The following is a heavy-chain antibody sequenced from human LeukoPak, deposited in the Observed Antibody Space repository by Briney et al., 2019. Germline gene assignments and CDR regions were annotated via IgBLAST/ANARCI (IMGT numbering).Heavy chain of an antibody. CDR1: GFTFSSYW. CDR3: ARGLGYCSSTSCPGGWFDP. V-gene: IGHV3-74*01. Sequence: LPGGSLRLSCAASGFTFSSYWMHWVRQAPGKGLVWVSRINTDGSSTSYADSVKGRFTISRDNAKNTLYLQMNSLRAEDTAVYYCARGLGYCSSTSCPGGWFDPWGQGTLVSVST. CDR2: INTDGSST. J-gene: IGHJ5*02. D-gene: IGHD2-2*01.